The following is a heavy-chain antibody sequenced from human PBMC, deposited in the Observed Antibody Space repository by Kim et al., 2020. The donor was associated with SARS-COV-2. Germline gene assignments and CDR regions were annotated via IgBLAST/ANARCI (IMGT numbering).Heavy chain of an antibody. J-gene: IGHJ3*02. V-gene: IGHV1-69*13. CDR3: ARVVVGATEIDAFDI. Sequence: SVKVSCKASGGTFSSYAISWVRQAPGQGLEWMGGIIPIFGTANYAQKFQGRVTITADESTSTAYMELSSLRSEDTAVYYCARVVVGATEIDAFDIWGQGTMVTVSS. CDR2: IIPIFGTA. CDR1: GGTFSSYA. D-gene: IGHD1-26*01.